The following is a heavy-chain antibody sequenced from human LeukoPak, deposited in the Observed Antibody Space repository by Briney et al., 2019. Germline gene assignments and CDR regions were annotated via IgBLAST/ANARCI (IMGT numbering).Heavy chain of an antibody. D-gene: IGHD3-10*01. CDR1: GGSFSGYY. V-gene: IGHV4-34*01. CDR3: ASSKYYYGSGSPLPYYFDC. J-gene: IGHJ4*02. Sequence: SETLSLTCAVYGGSFSGYYWSWIRQPPGKGLEWIGEINHSGSTNYNPSLKSRVTISVDTSKNQFSLKLSSVTAADTAVYYCASSKYYYGSGSPLPYYFDCWGQGTLVTVSS. CDR2: INHSGST.